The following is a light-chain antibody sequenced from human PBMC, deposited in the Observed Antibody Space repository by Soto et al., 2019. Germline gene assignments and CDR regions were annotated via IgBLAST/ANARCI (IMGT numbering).Light chain of an antibody. J-gene: IGKJ4*01. Sequence: IHMTRSPSSLSASVGYRVTITCQASQDISNYLNWYQQKPGKAPKLLIYDASNLETGVPSRFSGSGSGTDFTFTISSLQPEDIATYYCQQYDNLPLTFGGGTKVDIK. CDR2: DAS. CDR1: QDISNY. CDR3: QQYDNLPLT. V-gene: IGKV1-33*01.